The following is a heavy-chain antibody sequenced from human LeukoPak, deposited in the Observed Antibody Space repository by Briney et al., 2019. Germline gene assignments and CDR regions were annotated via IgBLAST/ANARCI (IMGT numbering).Heavy chain of an antibody. CDR1: GYSFTSYW. CDR2: IDPSDSYT. CDR3: ASREVGPTMSAMNAFDI. V-gene: IGHV5-10-1*01. D-gene: IGHD1-26*01. Sequence: GESLKISCKGSGYSFTSYWISWVRQMPGKGLEWMGRIDPSDSYTNYSPSFQGHVTISAVKSISTAYLQWSSLKASDTAMYHCASREVGPTMSAMNAFDIWGQGTMVTVSS. J-gene: IGHJ3*02.